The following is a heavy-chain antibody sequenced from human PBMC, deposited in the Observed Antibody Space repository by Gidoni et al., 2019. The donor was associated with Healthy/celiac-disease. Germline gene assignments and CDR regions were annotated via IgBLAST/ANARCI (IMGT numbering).Heavy chain of an antibody. CDR1: GGSFSGYY. CDR2: INHSGST. V-gene: IGHV4-34*01. Sequence: QVQLQQWGAGLLKPAETLSLTCAVYGGSFSGYYWSWIRQPPGKGLEWIGEINHSGSTNYNPSLKSRVTISVDTSKNQFSLKLSSVTAADTAVYYCARGPRKLHVWNYWGQGTLVTVSS. D-gene: IGHD1-1*01. CDR3: ARGPRKLHVWNY. J-gene: IGHJ4*02.